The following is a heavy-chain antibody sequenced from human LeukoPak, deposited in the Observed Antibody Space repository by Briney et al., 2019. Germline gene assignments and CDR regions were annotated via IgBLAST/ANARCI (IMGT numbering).Heavy chain of an antibody. D-gene: IGHD2-15*01. V-gene: IGHV4-4*07. Sequence: PSETLSLTCIVSGGSISSYSWSWIRQPAGKGLEWIGRIYGSGSTNYNPSLMSRVTMSIDTSKNQFSLKLTSVTAADTAVYYCASYSGSSYFDVWGQGTTVTVSS. CDR3: ASYSGSSYFDV. CDR1: GGSISSYS. CDR2: IYGSGST. J-gene: IGHJ6*02.